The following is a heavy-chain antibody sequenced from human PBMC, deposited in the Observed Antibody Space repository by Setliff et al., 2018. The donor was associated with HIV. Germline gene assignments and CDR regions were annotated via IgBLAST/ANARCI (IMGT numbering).Heavy chain of an antibody. CDR2: VYPDDSDS. V-gene: IGHV5-51*01. Sequence: GESLKISCRGSGYNFASHWIAWVRQMPGKGLEWMGIVYPDDSDSRYSPSFQGQVTISADKSVSTAYLQWSSLKASDTAMSYCARQAVDCSGGTCYSTSTFDYWGQGTLVTVSS. D-gene: IGHD2-15*01. CDR3: ARQAVDCSGGTCYSTSTFDY. J-gene: IGHJ4*02. CDR1: GYNFASHW.